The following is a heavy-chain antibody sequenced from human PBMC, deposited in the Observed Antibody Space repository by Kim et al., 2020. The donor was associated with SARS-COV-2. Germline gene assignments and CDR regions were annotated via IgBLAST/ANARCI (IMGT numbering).Heavy chain of an antibody. D-gene: IGHD3-16*01. Sequence: KYYEDSVKGRFTISRDNSKKTRYLKMNSLRAEDTAVYYCAKEDYGDYIDLWGQGTLVTVSS. V-gene: IGHV3-23*03. J-gene: IGHJ4*02. CDR3: AKEDYGDYIDL. CDR2: K.